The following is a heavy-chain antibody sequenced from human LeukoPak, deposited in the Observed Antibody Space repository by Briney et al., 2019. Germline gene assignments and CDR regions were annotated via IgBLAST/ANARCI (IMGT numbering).Heavy chain of an antibody. D-gene: IGHD6-19*01. CDR2: ISHSGTT. Sequence: PSETLSLTCAVSGGSISSGGYSWSWVRQPPGKGLEWIGYISHSGTTYNNPSLKSRVSISVDTSKNQFSLKLSSVTAADTAVYYCARGEISGWPSHWGQGTLVTVSS. V-gene: IGHV4-30-2*01. CDR3: ARGEISGWPSH. J-gene: IGHJ4*02. CDR1: GGSISSGGYS.